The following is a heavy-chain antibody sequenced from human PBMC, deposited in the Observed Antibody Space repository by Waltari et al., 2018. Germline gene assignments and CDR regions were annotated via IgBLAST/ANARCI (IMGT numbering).Heavy chain of an antibody. CDR1: GFTFSSYE. D-gene: IGHD5-18*01. V-gene: IGHV3-48*03. J-gene: IGHJ4*02. CDR2: ISSSGSTI. CDR3: ARVGRAMAFDY. Sequence: EVQLVESGGGLVQPGGSLRLSCAASGFTFSSYEMNWVRQAPGKGVEWVSYISSSGSTIYYADSVKGRFTISRDNAKNSLYLQMNSLRAEDTAVYYCARVGRAMAFDYWGQGTLVTVSS.